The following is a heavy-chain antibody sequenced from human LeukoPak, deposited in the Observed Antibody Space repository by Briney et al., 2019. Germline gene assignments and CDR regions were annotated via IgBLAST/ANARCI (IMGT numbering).Heavy chain of an antibody. J-gene: IGHJ4*02. CDR1: GGSISSGGYY. D-gene: IGHD3-16*02. CDR3: ARETPRGLYDYVWGSYRSAGYFDY. Sequence: SQTLSLTCTVSGGSISSGGYYWSWIRQHPGKGLEWIGYIYYTGSTYHNPSLKSRVTISVDTSKNQFSLKLSSVTAADTAVYYCARETPRGLYDYVWGSYRSAGYFDYWGQGTLVTVSS. CDR2: IYYTGST. V-gene: IGHV4-31*03.